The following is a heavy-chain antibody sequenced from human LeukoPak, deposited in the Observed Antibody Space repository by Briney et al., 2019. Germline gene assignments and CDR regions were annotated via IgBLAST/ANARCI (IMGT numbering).Heavy chain of an antibody. Sequence: GESLKISCKGSGYSFTTFWIGWVRQMPGNGLEWMGIIYPDDSDTRYSPSFQGQVTFSADKSVSTAYLQWSSLKSSDTAMYYCARSYCGGDCFYSYLDYWGQGTPVTVSS. CDR3: ARSYCGGDCFYSYLDY. J-gene: IGHJ4*02. V-gene: IGHV5-51*01. CDR2: IYPDDSDT. D-gene: IGHD2-21*02. CDR1: GYSFTTFW.